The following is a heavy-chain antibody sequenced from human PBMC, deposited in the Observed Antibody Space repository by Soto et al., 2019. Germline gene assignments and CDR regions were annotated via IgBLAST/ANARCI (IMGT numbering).Heavy chain of an antibody. Sequence: EVQLLESGGGLVQPGGSLRLSCAASGFSFSSNAMSWVRQAPGKGLEWVSGISGSGGSTYYADSVKGRFTISRDNSKNTLYLQMNSLRAEDTAVYYCAKGSSSSSMYYFDYWGQGTLVTVSS. J-gene: IGHJ4*02. CDR3: AKGSSSSSMYYFDY. CDR2: ISGSGGST. V-gene: IGHV3-23*01. CDR1: GFSFSSNA. D-gene: IGHD6-13*01.